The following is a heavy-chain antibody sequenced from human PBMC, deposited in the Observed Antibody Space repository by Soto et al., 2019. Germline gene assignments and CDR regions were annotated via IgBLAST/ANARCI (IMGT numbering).Heavy chain of an antibody. CDR3: ARATDFWSGYYPSYYFDY. J-gene: IGHJ4*02. Sequence: SETLSLTCTVSGGSISSGGYYWSWIRQHPGKGLEWIGYIYYSGSTYYNPSLKSRVTISVDTSKNQFSLKLSSVTAADTAVYSCARATDFWSGYYPSYYFDYWGQGTLVTVSS. D-gene: IGHD3-3*01. V-gene: IGHV4-31*03. CDR2: IYYSGST. CDR1: GGSISSGGYY.